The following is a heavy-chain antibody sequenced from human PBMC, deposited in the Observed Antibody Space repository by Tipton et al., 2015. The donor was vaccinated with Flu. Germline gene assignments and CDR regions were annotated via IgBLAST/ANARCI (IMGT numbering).Heavy chain of an antibody. D-gene: IGHD2-2*02. J-gene: IGHJ3*02. Sequence: TLSLTCTVSGGSISSSRYYWGWIRQPPGKGLEWIGSIYHSGTAYYNPSLKSRVTISIDTSKNQFSLNLNSMTVADTAVYFCARDGRPYCDTTGCHSPHVFDIWGQGTMVTVSS. V-gene: IGHV4-39*07. CDR3: ARDGRPYCDTTGCHSPHVFDI. CDR1: GGSISSSRYY. CDR2: IYHSGTA.